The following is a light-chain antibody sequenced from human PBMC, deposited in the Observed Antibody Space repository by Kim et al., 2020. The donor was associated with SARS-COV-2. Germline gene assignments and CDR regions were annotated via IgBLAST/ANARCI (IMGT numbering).Light chain of an antibody. Sequence: ASVGDRVSITCRASQGISNYLAWYQQKPGKVPKLLIYAASTLQSGVPSRFSGSGSGTDFTLTISSLQPEDVATYYCQKYNSAPRTFGPGTKVDIK. CDR2: AAS. V-gene: IGKV1-27*01. CDR1: QGISNY. J-gene: IGKJ3*01. CDR3: QKYNSAPRT.